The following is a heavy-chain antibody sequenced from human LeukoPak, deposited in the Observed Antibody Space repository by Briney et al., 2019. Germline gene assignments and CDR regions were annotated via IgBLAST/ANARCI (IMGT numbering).Heavy chain of an antibody. Sequence: AGGSLRLSCAGSGFTFSSYAMHWVRQAPGKGLEYVSAISSNGDSTYYANSVKGRFTISRDNSKNTLYLQMNSLRAEDTAVYYCARATVLMVYADAFDIWGQGTMVTVSS. CDR3: ARATVLMVYADAFDI. CDR2: ISSNGDST. CDR1: GFTFSSYA. D-gene: IGHD2-8*01. V-gene: IGHV3-64*01. J-gene: IGHJ3*02.